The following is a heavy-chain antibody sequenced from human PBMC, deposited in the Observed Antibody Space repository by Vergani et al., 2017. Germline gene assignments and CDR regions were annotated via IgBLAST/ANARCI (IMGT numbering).Heavy chain of an antibody. J-gene: IGHJ6*02. Sequence: VQLVESGGGLVQPGRSLRLSCAASGFKFSDHYMSWIRQAPGKGLEWVSHISPGASTVSYTDSVTGRFTVSRDNDNNSLTLDMTTLRFEDTAVYYCAKNPGISTTRHYYAMDVWGQGTTVTVSS. V-gene: IGHV3-11*04. CDR1: GFKFSDHY. CDR2: ISPGASTV. D-gene: IGHD1-1*01. CDR3: AKNPGISTTRHYYAMDV.